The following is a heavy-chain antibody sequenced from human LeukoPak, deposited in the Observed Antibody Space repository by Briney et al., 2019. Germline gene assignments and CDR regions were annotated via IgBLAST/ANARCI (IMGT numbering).Heavy chain of an antibody. CDR2: TSSDGTVK. J-gene: IGHJ4*01. CDR1: GFTFSTYA. D-gene: IGHD2-2*01. Sequence: GRSLRLSCAASGFTFSTYAMHWVRQAPGKGLEWVAVTSSDGTVKYYPDSVKGRSTISRDNSKNTLYLQVNSLRPEDTGVYYCARDPVPAAARHFDYWGQGTLVTVSS. V-gene: IGHV3-30-3*01. CDR3: ARDPVPAAARHFDY.